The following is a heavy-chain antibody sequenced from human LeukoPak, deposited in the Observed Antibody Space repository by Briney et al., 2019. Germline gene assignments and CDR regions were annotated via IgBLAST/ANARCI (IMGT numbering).Heavy chain of an antibody. CDR2: ISGSGGST. CDR3: ARQKWEQQGRDYYFNGLDV. J-gene: IGHJ6*02. V-gene: IGHV3-23*01. Sequence: PGGSLRLPCAASGFTFSSYAMSWVRQAPGKGLEWVSVISGSGGSTYYAVSVKGRFTISRDNSKNTLYLQMTSLRAEDTAVYYCARQKWEQQGRDYYFNGLDVWGPGTTVIVSS. D-gene: IGHD1/OR15-1a*01. CDR1: GFTFSSYA.